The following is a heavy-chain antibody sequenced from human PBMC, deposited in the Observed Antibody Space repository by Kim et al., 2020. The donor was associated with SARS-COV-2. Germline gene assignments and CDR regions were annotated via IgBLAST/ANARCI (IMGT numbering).Heavy chain of an antibody. J-gene: IGHJ4*02. CDR2: IYYSGST. CDR1: GGSISSYY. D-gene: IGHD4-17*01. V-gene: IGHV4-59*12. Sequence: SETLSLTCSVSGGSISSYYWSWIRQPPGKGLEWIGYIYYSGSTNYNPSLQSRVTISVDTSKNQFSLKLSSVTAADTAVYYCARGGGDYCDYWGQGTLVTVSS. CDR3: ARGGGDYCDY.